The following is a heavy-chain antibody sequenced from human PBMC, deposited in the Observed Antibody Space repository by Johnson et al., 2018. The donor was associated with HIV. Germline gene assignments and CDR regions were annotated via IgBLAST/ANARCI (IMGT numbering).Heavy chain of an antibody. V-gene: IGHV3-30*04. CDR3: ARDRRGHLSWSSDAFDI. J-gene: IGHJ3*02. CDR1: GFTFSSYA. D-gene: IGHD6-13*01. Sequence: VQLVESGGGVVQPGRSLRVSCGASGFTFSSYAMHWVRQAPGKGLEWVAVISYDGSNKYYADSVKGRFTISRDNSKNTLYLQMNSLRAEDTAVYYCARDRRGHLSWSSDAFDIWGQGTMVTVSS. CDR2: ISYDGSNK.